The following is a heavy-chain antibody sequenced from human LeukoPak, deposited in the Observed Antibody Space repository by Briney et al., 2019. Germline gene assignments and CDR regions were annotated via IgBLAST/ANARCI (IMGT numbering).Heavy chain of an antibody. CDR3: VKLQGLVVAAASSLGFDP. D-gene: IGHD2-15*01. J-gene: IGHJ5*02. CDR1: GFTFSSYA. Sequence: GGSLRLSCAGSGFTFSSYAMTWVRQAPGNGLEWVSGIIGSGGITYYADSVKGRFTISRDNSKNTLYLQMNSLRAEDTAVYYCVKLQGLVVAAASSLGFDPWGQGTLVTVSS. CDR2: IIGSGGIT. V-gene: IGHV3-23*01.